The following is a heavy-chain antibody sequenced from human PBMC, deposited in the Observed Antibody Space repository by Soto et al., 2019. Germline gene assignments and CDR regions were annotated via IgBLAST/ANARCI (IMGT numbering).Heavy chain of an antibody. CDR2: ISAGGGRT. CDR3: AKDHLPVGDYYYGVDV. V-gene: IGHV3-23*01. CDR1: GFTFNTYA. J-gene: IGHJ6*02. Sequence: AGGSLRLSCSASGFTFNTYAISWVRQAPGRRLEWVSTISAGGGRTYYADSVKGRFTVSRDNSQNTLRLDMDSLRAEDTALYYCAKDHLPVGDYYYGVDVWGQGTTVTVSS. D-gene: IGHD1-26*01.